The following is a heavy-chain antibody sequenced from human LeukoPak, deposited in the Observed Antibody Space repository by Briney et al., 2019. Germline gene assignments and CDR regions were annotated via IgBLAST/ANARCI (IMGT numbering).Heavy chain of an antibody. Sequence: GGSLRLSCAASGFTFSSYAMSWVRQAPGKGLEWVSTISGSGAATYYADSVKGRFTISRDNPKNTLYLQMNSLRAEDTAIYYCAKGTRGSGTSYNDDYWGQGTLVTVSS. CDR1: GFTFSSYA. J-gene: IGHJ4*02. CDR3: AKGTRGSGTSYNDDY. D-gene: IGHD3-10*01. V-gene: IGHV3-23*01. CDR2: ISGSGAAT.